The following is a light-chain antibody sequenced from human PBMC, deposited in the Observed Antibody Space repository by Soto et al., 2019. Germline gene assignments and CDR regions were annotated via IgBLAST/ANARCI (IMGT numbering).Light chain of an antibody. CDR3: QQRSNCPYT. CDR1: QSVSSY. V-gene: IGKV3-11*01. CDR2: AAS. J-gene: IGKJ2*01. Sequence: EIVLTQSPATLSSSPGERATLSCRASQSVSSYLAWFQQKPGQAPRLLIYAASIRATGIPARFSGSGSGTDFTLTISSLEPEDFAVYYCQQRSNCPYTFGQGTKVEIK.